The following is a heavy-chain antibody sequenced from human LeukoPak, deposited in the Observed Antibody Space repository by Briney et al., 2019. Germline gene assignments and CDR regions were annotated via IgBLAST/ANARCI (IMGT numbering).Heavy chain of an antibody. D-gene: IGHD1-26*01. CDR2: ISSDGSST. J-gene: IGHJ4*02. CDR1: GFTFSNYW. Sequence: PGGSLRLSCAASGFTFSNYWMHWVRQAPGKGPVWVSRISSDGSSTSYANSVRGRFTISRDNSKNTLDLQMNSLRGEDTAVYYCAKDRWRGSYYTFDCWGQGTLVTVSS. V-gene: IGHV3-74*01. CDR3: AKDRWRGSYYTFDC.